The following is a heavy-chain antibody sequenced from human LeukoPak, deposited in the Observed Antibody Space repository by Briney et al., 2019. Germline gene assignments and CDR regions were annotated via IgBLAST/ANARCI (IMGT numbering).Heavy chain of an antibody. D-gene: IGHD3-10*01. V-gene: IGHV3-7*03. Sequence: GGSLRLSCVASEFIFSDYWMSWVRQVPGKGLEWVANIKQGGREEKYVSSVKGRFAISRDDAKSTLYLQMDSLSGDDTAVYYCARDNGGWFDTWGRGTLVTVSS. CDR3: ARDNGGWFDT. CDR1: EFIFSDYW. CDR2: IKQGGREE. J-gene: IGHJ5*02.